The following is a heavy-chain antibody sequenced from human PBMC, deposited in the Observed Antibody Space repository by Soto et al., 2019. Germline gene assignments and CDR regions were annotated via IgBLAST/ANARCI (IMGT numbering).Heavy chain of an antibody. Sequence: EVQLVESGGGLVKPGGSLRLSCAASGFTFSSYSMNWVRQAPGKGLEWVSSISSSSSYIYYADSVKGRFTISRDNAKNSLYLQMNSLRAEDTAVDYCARAQTSAKYYDYLWGTDNWFDPWGQGTLVTVSS. CDR1: GFTFSSYS. CDR2: ISSSSSYI. D-gene: IGHD3-16*01. V-gene: IGHV3-21*01. J-gene: IGHJ5*02. CDR3: ARAQTSAKYYDYLWGTDNWFDP.